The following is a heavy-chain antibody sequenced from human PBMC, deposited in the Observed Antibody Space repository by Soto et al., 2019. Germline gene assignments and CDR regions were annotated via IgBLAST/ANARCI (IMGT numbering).Heavy chain of an antibody. CDR1: GYTFTSYY. D-gene: IGHD6-19*01. J-gene: IGHJ4*02. CDR3: ASGSAVAFNTYDY. Sequence: QVQLVQSGAEVKKPGASVKVSCKASGYTFTSYYMHWVRQAPGQGLEWLGIINPSGGSTSYAQKFQSSVNMTRDTSTRTVYMELSSLRSEDTAVYYCASGSAVAFNTYDYWGQGTLVTVSS. CDR2: INPSGGST. V-gene: IGHV1-46*01.